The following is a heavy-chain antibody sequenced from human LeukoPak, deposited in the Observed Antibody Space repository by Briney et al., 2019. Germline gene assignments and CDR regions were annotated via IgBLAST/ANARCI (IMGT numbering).Heavy chain of an antibody. J-gene: IGHJ4*02. CDR3: VRGRKRYLGVAAADFDY. CDR1: GYTFTSYG. V-gene: IGHV1-8*02. Sequence: ASVKVSCKASGYTFTSYGISWVRQATGQGLEWMGWMNPNSGNTGYAQKFQDRVTMTRNTSIRTAYMELSSLRSEDTAVYYCVRGRKRYLGVAAADFDYWGQGTLVTVSS. CDR2: MNPNSGNT. D-gene: IGHD6-13*01.